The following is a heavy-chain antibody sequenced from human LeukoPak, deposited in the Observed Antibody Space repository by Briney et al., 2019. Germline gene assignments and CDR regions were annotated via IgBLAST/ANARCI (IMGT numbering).Heavy chain of an antibody. D-gene: IGHD5-12*01. CDR2: IRSKANSYAT. CDR1: GFTFSGSA. J-gene: IGHJ4*02. V-gene: IGHV3-73*01. CDR3: TRQAGYSGYEQPDY. Sequence: GGSLRLSCAASGFTFSGSAMHWVRQASGKGQEWVGRIRSKANSYATAYAASVKGRFTISRDDSKNTAYLQMNSLKTEDTAVYYCTRQAGYSGYEQPDYWGEGTLVTVSS.